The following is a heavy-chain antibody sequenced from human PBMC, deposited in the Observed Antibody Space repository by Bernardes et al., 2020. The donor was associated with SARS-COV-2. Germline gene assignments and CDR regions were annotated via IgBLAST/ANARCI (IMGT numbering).Heavy chain of an antibody. D-gene: IGHD3-10*01. CDR3: AGTARITMVRGVFYGMDV. J-gene: IGHJ6*02. Sequence: GRSLRLSCAASGFTFSSYAMNWVRQAPGQGLEWVSAISGRGGSTYYADSVKGRLTISRDNSKNTLYLQMNSLRAEDTAVYYCAGTARITMVRGVFYGMDVWGQGTTVTVSS. CDR1: GFTFSSYA. CDR2: ISGRGGST. V-gene: IGHV3-23*01.